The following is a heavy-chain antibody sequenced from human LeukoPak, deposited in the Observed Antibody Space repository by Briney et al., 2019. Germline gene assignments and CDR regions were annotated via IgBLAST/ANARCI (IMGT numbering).Heavy chain of an antibody. CDR1: GFTFSSYG. CDR2: IKEDGSEK. D-gene: IGHD1-1*01. J-gene: IGHJ4*02. CDR3: ARVTLAGFDY. V-gene: IGHV3-7*05. Sequence: PGGSLRLSCAASGFTFSSYGMHWVRQAPGKGLEWVANIKEDGSEKYYVDSVKGRFTISRDNAKNSLYLEMNSLRAEDTAIYYCARVTLAGFDYWGQGTLVTVSS.